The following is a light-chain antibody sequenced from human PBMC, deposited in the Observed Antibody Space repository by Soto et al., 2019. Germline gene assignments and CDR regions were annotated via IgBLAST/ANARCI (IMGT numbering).Light chain of an antibody. V-gene: IGKV4-1*01. CDR3: QQYYSTPRT. Sequence: DIVLTQSPDSLAVSLGERATINCKSSQSVSYSSNNKNFLAWYQQKPGQPPKLLINWASTREFGVPDRFSGSGSGTDFTLTISSLQAEDVAVYYCQQYYSTPRTFGQGTKVEIK. CDR2: WAS. CDR1: QSVSYSSNNKNF. J-gene: IGKJ1*01.